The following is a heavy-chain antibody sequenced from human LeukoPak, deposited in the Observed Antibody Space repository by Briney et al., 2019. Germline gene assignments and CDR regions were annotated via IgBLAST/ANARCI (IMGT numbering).Heavy chain of an antibody. CDR1: GYTFPGYY. CDR2: INHNSGGT. CDR3: AREHSSSSGKVFDY. D-gene: IGHD6-6*01. Sequence: ASVKVSCKASGYTFPGYYMHWVRQAPGQGLEWMGWINHNSGGTNYAQKFQGRVTMTRDTSISTAYMELSRLRSDDTAVYYCAREHSSSSGKVFDYWGQGTLVTVSS. J-gene: IGHJ4*02. V-gene: IGHV1-2*02.